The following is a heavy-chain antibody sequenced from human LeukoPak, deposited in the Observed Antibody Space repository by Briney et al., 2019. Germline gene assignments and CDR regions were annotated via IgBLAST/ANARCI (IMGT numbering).Heavy chain of an antibody. CDR3: ARFYDSSGYYFYYFDY. Sequence: SETLSLTCTVSGGSISSYHWSWIRQPPGKGLEWIGYIYYSGSTNYNPSLKSRVTISVDTSKNQFSLKLSSVTAADTAVYYCARFYDSSGYYFYYFDYWGQGTLVTVSS. CDR1: GGSISSYH. D-gene: IGHD3-22*01. V-gene: IGHV4-59*01. CDR2: IYYSGST. J-gene: IGHJ4*02.